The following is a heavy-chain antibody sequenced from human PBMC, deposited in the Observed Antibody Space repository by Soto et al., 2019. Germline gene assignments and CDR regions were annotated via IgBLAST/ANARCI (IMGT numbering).Heavy chain of an antibody. CDR2: ISAYNGNT. CDR3: AIGAVLAGYYYGMDV. Sequence: ASVKVSCKASGYTFTSYGISWVRQAPGQGLGWMGWISAYNGNTNYAQKLQGRVTMTTDTSTSTAYMELSSLRSEDTAVYYCAIGAVLAGYYYGMDVWGQGTTVTVSS. CDR1: GYTFTSYG. J-gene: IGHJ6*02. D-gene: IGHD3-10*02. V-gene: IGHV1-18*01.